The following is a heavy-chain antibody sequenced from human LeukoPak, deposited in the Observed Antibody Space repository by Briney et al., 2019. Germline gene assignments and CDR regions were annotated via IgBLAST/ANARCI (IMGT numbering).Heavy chain of an antibody. CDR3: AAKESYYYDSSLPFDY. Sequence: SQTLSLTCTVSGGSISSGNYYWSWVRQPAGKGLKWIGRIYTSGSTDYNPSLKSRVTISVDTSKNQFSLKLSSVTAADTAVYYCAAKESYYYDSSLPFDYWGQGTLVTVSS. V-gene: IGHV4-61*02. J-gene: IGHJ4*02. CDR2: IYTSGST. D-gene: IGHD3-22*01. CDR1: GGSISSGNYY.